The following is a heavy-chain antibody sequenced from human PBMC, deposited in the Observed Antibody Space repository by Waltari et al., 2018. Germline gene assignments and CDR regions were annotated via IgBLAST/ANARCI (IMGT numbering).Heavy chain of an antibody. Sequence: VHSGAEVKKPGASVKVSCKASGYTFTGYYMHWVRQAPGQGLEWMGRINPNSGGTNYAQKFQGRVTMTRDTSISTVYMELSRLTSDDTAMYYCARDYCSSISCVFDYWGQGTLVTVSS. D-gene: IGHD2-2*01. CDR2: INPNSGGT. CDR1: GYTFTGYY. V-gene: IGHV1-2*06. CDR3: ARDYCSSISCVFDY. J-gene: IGHJ4*02.